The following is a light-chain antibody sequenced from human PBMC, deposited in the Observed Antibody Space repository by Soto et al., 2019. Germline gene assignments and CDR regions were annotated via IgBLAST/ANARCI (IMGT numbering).Light chain of an antibody. J-gene: IGLJ1*01. CDR2: EVT. CDR3: NSQTSSGIRV. CDR1: SSDFGGFNH. Sequence: QSALTQPASVSGSPGQSITISCTGTSSDFGGFNHVSWYQHHPGKAPKLIIYEVTYRPSGVSNRFSGSKSGYTASLTISGLQAEDEADYYSNSQTSSGIRVFGTGTKLTVL. V-gene: IGLV2-14*01.